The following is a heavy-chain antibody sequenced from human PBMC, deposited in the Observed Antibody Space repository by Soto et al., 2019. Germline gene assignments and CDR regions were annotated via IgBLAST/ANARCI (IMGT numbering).Heavy chain of an antibody. V-gene: IGHV1-18*01. CDR1: GYTFFTYD. CDR3: ARHHGPTTSENWFDP. Sequence: QVHLVQSGVEVKTPGASVKVSCQASGYTFFTYDISWVRQAPGQGLEWMGWISTYSGDTKYAQKFQGRVTMTKDTSKTKAYLELRSLRSDDTAVYYCARHHGPTTSENWFDPWGQGTLVTVSS. D-gene: IGHD5-12*01. J-gene: IGHJ5*02. CDR2: ISTYSGDT.